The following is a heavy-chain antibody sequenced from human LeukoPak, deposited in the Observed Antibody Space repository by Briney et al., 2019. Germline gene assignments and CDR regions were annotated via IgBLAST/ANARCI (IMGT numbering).Heavy chain of an antibody. V-gene: IGHV4-39*07. CDR2: IYHSGST. D-gene: IGHD6-19*01. CDR1: GGSISSSSYY. CDR3: AREVYSSGWYTSNYFDY. J-gene: IGHJ4*02. Sequence: PSETLSLTCTVSGGSISSSSYYWGWIRQPPGKGLEWIGSIYHSGSTYYNPSLKSRVTMSVDTSKNQFSLKLSSVTAADTAVYYCAREVYSSGWYTSNYFDYWGQGTLVTVSS.